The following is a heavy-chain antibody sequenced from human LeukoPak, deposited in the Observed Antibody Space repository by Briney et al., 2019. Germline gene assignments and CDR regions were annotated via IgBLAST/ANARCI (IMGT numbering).Heavy chain of an antibody. CDR1: GGTFSSYT. D-gene: IGHD3-22*01. Sequence: ASVKVSCKASGGTFSSYTISWVRQAPGQGLEWMGRIIPILGIANYAQKFQGRVTITADKSTSTVYMELSSLRSEDTAVYYCARAGNYYDSSGYLYYFDYWGQGTLVTVSS. V-gene: IGHV1-69*02. CDR3: ARAGNYYDSSGYLYYFDY. CDR2: IIPILGIA. J-gene: IGHJ4*02.